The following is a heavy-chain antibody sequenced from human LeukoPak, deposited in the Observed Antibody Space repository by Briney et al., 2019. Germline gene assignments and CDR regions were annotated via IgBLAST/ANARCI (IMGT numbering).Heavy chain of an antibody. J-gene: IGHJ4*02. Sequence: GASVKVSCKASGYTFTSYGISWVRQAPGQGLEWMGWISAYNGNTNYAQKLQGRVTMTTDTSTSTAYMELRSLRSDDTAVYYCARATITIFGVVIVPPFDYWGQGTLVTVSS. V-gene: IGHV1-18*01. D-gene: IGHD3-3*01. CDR1: GYTFTSYG. CDR3: ARATITIFGVVIVPPFDY. CDR2: ISAYNGNT.